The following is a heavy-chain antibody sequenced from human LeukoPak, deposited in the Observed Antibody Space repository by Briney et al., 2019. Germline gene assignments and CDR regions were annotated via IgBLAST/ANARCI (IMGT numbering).Heavy chain of an antibody. V-gene: IGHV4-59*01. D-gene: IGHD3-22*01. J-gene: IGHJ4*02. CDR1: GGSISSYY. CDR3: ASMDDSSGYYYR. Sequence: SETLSLTCTVSGGSISSYYWSWIRQPPGKGLEWIGYIYYSGSTNYNPSLKSRVTISVDTSKNQFSLKLSSVTAADTAVYYCASMDDSSGYYYRWGQGTLVTVSS. CDR2: IYYSGST.